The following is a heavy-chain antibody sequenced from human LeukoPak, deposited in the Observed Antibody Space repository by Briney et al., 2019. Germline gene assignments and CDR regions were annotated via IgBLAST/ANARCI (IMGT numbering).Heavy chain of an antibody. D-gene: IGHD6-19*01. CDR2: INPSGGRT. CDR1: GYTFTSYY. V-gene: IGHV1-46*01. J-gene: IGHJ3*02. Sequence: ASVKVSCKASGYTFTSYYMHWVRQAPGQGLEWMGIINPSGGRTSYAQKFQGRVTMTRDTSTSTVYMELSSLRSEDTAVYYCARLEHSSGWLVDAFDIWGQGTMVTVSS. CDR3: ARLEHSSGWLVDAFDI.